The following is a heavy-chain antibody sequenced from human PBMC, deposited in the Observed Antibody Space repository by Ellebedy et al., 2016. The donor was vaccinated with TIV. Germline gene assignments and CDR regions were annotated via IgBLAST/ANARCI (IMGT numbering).Heavy chain of an antibody. CDR2: GSPDDSSN. Sequence: GESLKISXKGSGYTFPNYLIAWVRQIPGKGLEWMGIGSPDDSSNKISPSFQGRVTISADKSSSTAYLQWSSLKASDTAMYFCARLPYYYASGTYSPFDFWGQGTLVTVSS. V-gene: IGHV5-51*01. CDR1: GYTFPNYL. D-gene: IGHD3-10*01. CDR3: ARLPYYYASGTYSPFDF. J-gene: IGHJ4*02.